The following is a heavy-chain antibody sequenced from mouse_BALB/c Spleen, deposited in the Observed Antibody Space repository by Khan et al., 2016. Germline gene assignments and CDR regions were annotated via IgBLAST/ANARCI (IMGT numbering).Heavy chain of an antibody. CDR3: ARTDRRGYFDY. V-gene: IGHV1-9*01. Sequence: QVQLKQSGAELMKPGASVKLSCKATGYTFSSYWIEWVKQRPGHGLEWIGEILPGSGSTNYNEKFRGKATFTADTSSNTAFMQLSSLTSDDAAVNYCARTDRRGYFDYWGQGTTLTVSS. CDR2: ILPGSGST. J-gene: IGHJ2*01. CDR1: GYTFSSYW.